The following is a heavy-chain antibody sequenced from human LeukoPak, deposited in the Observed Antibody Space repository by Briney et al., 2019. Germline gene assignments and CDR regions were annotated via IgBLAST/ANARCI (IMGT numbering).Heavy chain of an antibody. Sequence: SETLSLTCTVSGGSISGYYWSWIRQPPGKGLEWIGYIYYSGSTNYNPSLKSRVTISVDTSKNQFSLKLSSVTAADTAVYYCARLRGMGDAFDIWGQGTMVTVSS. CDR1: GGSISGYY. CDR2: IYYSGST. V-gene: IGHV4-59*01. D-gene: IGHD3-16*01. J-gene: IGHJ3*02. CDR3: ARLRGMGDAFDI.